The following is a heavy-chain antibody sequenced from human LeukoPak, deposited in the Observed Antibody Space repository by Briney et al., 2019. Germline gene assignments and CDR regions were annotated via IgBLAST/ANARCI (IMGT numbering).Heavy chain of an antibody. CDR3: AREESGVCFDY. D-gene: IGHD3-10*01. CDR1: GYTFTSYY. V-gene: IGHV1-46*01. J-gene: IGHJ4*02. CDR2: INPSGGST. Sequence: ASVKVSCKASGYTFTSYYMHWVRQAPGQGLEWMGIINPSGGSTSYAQKFQGRVTMTRHTSTSTVYMELSSLRSEDTAVYYCAREESGVCFDYWGQGTLVTVSS.